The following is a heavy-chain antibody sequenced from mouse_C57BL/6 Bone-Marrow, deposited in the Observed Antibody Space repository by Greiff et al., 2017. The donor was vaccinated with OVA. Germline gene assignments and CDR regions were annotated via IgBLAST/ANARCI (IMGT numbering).Heavy chain of an antibody. Sequence: EVKVVESGGGLVQPKGSLKLSCAASGFSFNTYAMNWVRQAPGKGLEWVARIRSKSNNYATYYADSVKDRFTISRDDSESMLYLQMNNLKTEDTAMYYCVSGTTVVATSDYYAMDYWGQGTSVTVSS. CDR2: IRSKSNNYAT. D-gene: IGHD1-1*01. J-gene: IGHJ4*01. CDR1: GFSFNTYA. CDR3: VSGTTVVATSDYYAMDY. V-gene: IGHV10-1*01.